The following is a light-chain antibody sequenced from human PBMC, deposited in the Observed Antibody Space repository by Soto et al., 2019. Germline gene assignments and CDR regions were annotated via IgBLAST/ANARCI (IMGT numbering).Light chain of an antibody. CDR3: SSYTSSSTLL. Sequence: QSALTQPASVSGSPGQSITISCTGTSSDVGSYNYVSWYQQHPGKAPKLMIYDVSNRPSGVSNRFSGSKSGNTASLTISGLQAEDEADYYCSSYTSSSTLLFGTGTKVPS. V-gene: IGLV2-14*01. J-gene: IGLJ1*01. CDR1: SSDVGSYNY. CDR2: DVS.